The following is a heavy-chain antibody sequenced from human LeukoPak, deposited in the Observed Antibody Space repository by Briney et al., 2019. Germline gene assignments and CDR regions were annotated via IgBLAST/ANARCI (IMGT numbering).Heavy chain of an antibody. V-gene: IGHV1-69*04. CDR2: IIPILGIA. CDR1: GGTFSSYA. J-gene: IGHJ4*02. D-gene: IGHD3-10*02. CDR3: AGLFGETGKNFDY. Sequence: ASVKVSCKASGGTFSSYAISWVRQAPGQGLEWMGRIIPILGIANYAQKFQGRVTITADKSTSTAYMELSSLRSEDTAVYYCAGLFGETGKNFDYWGQGTLVAVSS.